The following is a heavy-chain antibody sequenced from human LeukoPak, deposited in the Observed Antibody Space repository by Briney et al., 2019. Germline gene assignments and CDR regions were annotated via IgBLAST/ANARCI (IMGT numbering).Heavy chain of an antibody. CDR2: IYYSGST. D-gene: IGHD3-3*01. V-gene: IGHV4-39*07. J-gene: IGHJ4*02. CDR1: GGSISSSSYY. Sequence: SETLSLTCTVSGGSISSSSYYWGWIRQPPGKGLEWIGSIYYSGSTYYNPSLKSRVTISVDTSKNQFSLKLSSVTAADTAVYHCARRPGLYYDFWSGIIDYWGQGTLVTVSS. CDR3: ARRPGLYYDFWSGIIDY.